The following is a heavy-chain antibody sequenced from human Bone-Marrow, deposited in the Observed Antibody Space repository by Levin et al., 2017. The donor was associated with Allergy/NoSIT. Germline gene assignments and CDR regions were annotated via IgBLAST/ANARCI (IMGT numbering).Heavy chain of an antibody. CDR1: GGSISSGGYY. V-gene: IGHV4-31*03. CDR2: IYYSGST. CDR3: ARDREYSSALDAFDI. J-gene: IGHJ3*02. D-gene: IGHD6-6*01. Sequence: SETLSLTCTVSGGSISSGGYYWSWIRQHPGKGLEWIGYIYYSGSTYYNPSLKSRVTISVDTSKNQFSLKLSSVTAADTAVYYCARDREYSSALDAFDIWGQGTMVTVSS.